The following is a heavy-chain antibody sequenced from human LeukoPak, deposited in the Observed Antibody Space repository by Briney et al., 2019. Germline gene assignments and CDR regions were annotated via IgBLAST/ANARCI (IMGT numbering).Heavy chain of an antibody. J-gene: IGHJ5*02. CDR3: ARSRYYYDSSGYFCWLDP. D-gene: IGHD3-22*01. Sequence: GESLKISCKGSGYSFTSYWIGWVRQMPGKGLEWMGIIYPGDSDTRYSPSFQGQVTISADKSINTAYLQWSSLKASDTAMYYCARSRYYYDSSGYFCWLDPWGQGTLVTVSS. CDR2: IYPGDSDT. CDR1: GYSFTSYW. V-gene: IGHV5-51*01.